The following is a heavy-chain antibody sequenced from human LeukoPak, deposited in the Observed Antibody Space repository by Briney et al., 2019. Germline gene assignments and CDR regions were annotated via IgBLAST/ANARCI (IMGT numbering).Heavy chain of an antibody. D-gene: IGHD3-10*01. CDR3: TTAEGSGSYYFDY. CDR1: GFTFSGAW. CDR2: IKSKTDGGTT. J-gene: IGHJ4*02. V-gene: IGHV3-15*01. Sequence: GGSLRLSCAASGFTFSGAWMCWVRQAPGKGLEWVGRIKSKTDGGTTDYAAPVKGRFTISRDDSKNTLYLQMNSLKTEDTAVYYCTTAEGSGSYYFDYWGQGTLVTVSS.